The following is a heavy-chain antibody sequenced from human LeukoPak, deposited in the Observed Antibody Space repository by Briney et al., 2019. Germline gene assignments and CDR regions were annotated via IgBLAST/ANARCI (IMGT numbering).Heavy chain of an antibody. CDR3: APSVQLERPPWVGWFDP. CDR2: IYWNDDK. D-gene: IGHD1-1*01. J-gene: IGHJ5*02. CDR1: GFSLSTSGVG. V-gene: IGHV2-5*01. Sequence: SGPTLVNPTQTLTLTCTFSGFSLSTSGVGVGWIRQPPGKALEWLALIYWNDDKRYSPSLKSRLTITKDTSKNQVVLTMTNMDPVDTATYYRAPSVQLERPPWVGWFDPWGQGTLVTVSS.